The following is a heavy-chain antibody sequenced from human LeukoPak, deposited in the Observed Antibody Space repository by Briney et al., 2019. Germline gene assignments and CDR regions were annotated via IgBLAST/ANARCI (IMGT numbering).Heavy chain of an antibody. CDR1: GFTFSSYW. V-gene: IGHV3-7*04. CDR2: IKQDGSEK. CDR3: ARVMVRDLDY. Sequence: GGSLRLSCAASGFTFSSYWVSWVRQAPGKGLEWVANIKQDGSEKYYVDSVKGRFTISRDNAKNSLYPQMNSLRAEDTAVYYCARVMVRDLDYWGQGTLVTVSS. D-gene: IGHD3-10*01. J-gene: IGHJ4*02.